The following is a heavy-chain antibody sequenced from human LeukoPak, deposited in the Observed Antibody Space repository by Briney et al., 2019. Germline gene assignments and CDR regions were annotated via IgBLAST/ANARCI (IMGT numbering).Heavy chain of an antibody. J-gene: IGHJ4*02. D-gene: IGHD5-12*01. Sequence: PGGSLRLSCAASGFTFSSYGMHWVRQAPGKGLEWVAFIRYDGSNKYYADSVEGRFTISRDNSKNTLYLQMNSLRAEDTAVYYCAKEGRGYGPSFDYWGQGTLVTVSS. CDR2: IRYDGSNK. CDR3: AKEGRGYGPSFDY. CDR1: GFTFSSYG. V-gene: IGHV3-30*02.